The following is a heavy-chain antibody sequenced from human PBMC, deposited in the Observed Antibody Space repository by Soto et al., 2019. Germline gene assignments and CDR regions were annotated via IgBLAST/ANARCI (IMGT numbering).Heavy chain of an antibody. D-gene: IGHD1-26*01. V-gene: IGHV3-21*01. CDR3: ARDGAIVGATNGIYYGMDV. Sequence: PGGSLRLSCAASGFTFSSYSMNWVRLAPGKGLEWVSSISSSSSYIYYADSVKGRFTISRDNAKNSLYLQMNSLRAEDTAVYYCARDGAIVGATNGIYYGMDVWGQGTTVTVSS. CDR2: ISSSSSYI. CDR1: GFTFSSYS. J-gene: IGHJ6*02.